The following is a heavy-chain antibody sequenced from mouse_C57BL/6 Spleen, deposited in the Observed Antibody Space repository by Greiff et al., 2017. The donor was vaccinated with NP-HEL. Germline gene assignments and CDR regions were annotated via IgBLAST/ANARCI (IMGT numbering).Heavy chain of an antibody. V-gene: IGHV1-82*01. CDR2: IYPGDGDT. CDR1: GYAFSSSW. Sequence: VQLQQPGPELVKPGASVKISCKASGYAFSSSWMNWVKQRPGKGLEWIGRIYPGDGDTNYNGKFTGKATLTADKSSSTAYMQLSSRTSEDSAVYFCAYYYGSSYDAMDYWGQGTSVTVSS. CDR3: AYYYGSSYDAMDY. D-gene: IGHD1-1*01. J-gene: IGHJ4*01.